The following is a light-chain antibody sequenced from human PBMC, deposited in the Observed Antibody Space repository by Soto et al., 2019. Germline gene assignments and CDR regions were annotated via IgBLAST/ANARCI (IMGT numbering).Light chain of an antibody. CDR1: QSVSSY. J-gene: IGKJ1*01. CDR3: QQYGSSPGT. V-gene: IGKV3-20*01. Sequence: EIVLTQSPGVLSLSVGERATLSCRASQSVSSYLAWYQQKPGQAPRLLIYDASNRATGIPARFSGSGSGTDFTLTISRLEPEDFAVYYCQQYGSSPGTFGQGTKVDIK. CDR2: DAS.